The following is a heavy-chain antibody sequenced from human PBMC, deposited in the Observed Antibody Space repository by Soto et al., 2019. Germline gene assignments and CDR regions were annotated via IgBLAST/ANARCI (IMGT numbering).Heavy chain of an antibody. V-gene: IGHV4-59*01. CDR2: IYNSGST. CDR3: ARATHYDVWSGYHY. J-gene: IGHJ4*02. D-gene: IGHD3-3*01. CDR1: GCSIRSYY. Sequence: SESLPLTCTCSGCSIRSYYCIWIRQSPGKGLEWIGYIYNSGSTKYNPSLKSRVTISVDTSKNQFSLKLSSVTAADTAVYYCARATHYDVWSGYHYWGQGTLVTVSS.